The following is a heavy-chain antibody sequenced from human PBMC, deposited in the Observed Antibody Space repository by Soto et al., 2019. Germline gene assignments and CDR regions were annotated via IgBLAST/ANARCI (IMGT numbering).Heavy chain of an antibody. J-gene: IGHJ4*02. CDR2: INQDGTDK. Sequence: PGGSQRLSWAGAGFTFSSDWMSWVRHAPGKGLEWLANINQDGTDKYYVDPVKGPFTISRDNAKHSLYLQMNSLRAEDTAVYYCPSGLFSGFDYWGQGTLVPVSS. CDR3: PSGLFSGFDY. D-gene: IGHD3-22*01. CDR1: GFTFSSDW. V-gene: IGHV3-7*01.